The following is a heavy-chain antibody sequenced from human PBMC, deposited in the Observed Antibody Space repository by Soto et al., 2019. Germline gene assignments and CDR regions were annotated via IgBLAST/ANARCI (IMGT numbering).Heavy chain of an antibody. CDR3: ARVYYDILTGSAPSTSP. CDR1: GYTFTSYG. CDR2: TSAYNGNT. J-gene: IGHJ5*02. D-gene: IGHD3-9*01. V-gene: IGHV1-18*04. Sequence: ASVKVSCKASGYTFTSYGISWVRQAPGQGLEWMGWTSAYNGNTNYAQKLQGRVTMTTDTSTSTAYMELRSLRSDDTAVYYCARVYYDILTGSAPSTSPWCQGTLVTV.